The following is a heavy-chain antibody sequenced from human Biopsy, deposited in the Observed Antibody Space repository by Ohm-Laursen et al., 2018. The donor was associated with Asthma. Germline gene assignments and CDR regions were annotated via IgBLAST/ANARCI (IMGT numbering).Heavy chain of an antibody. D-gene: IGHD4-17*01. CDR1: GYSLTDLS. CDR2: HDHEEGGT. Sequence: AASVKVSCKLSGYSLTDLSMHWVRQAPGQGLEWMGGHDHEEGGTVNARRFQGRVTMTEDTSTDTAYMELSRLSSDDTAVYYCASDFPKDYVRCNFQFWGQGTLVTVSS. V-gene: IGHV1-24*01. CDR3: ASDFPKDYVRCNFQF. J-gene: IGHJ4*02.